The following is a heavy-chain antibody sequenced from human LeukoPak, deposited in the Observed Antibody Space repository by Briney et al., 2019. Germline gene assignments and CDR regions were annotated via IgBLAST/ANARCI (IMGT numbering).Heavy chain of an antibody. V-gene: IGHV3-21*04. Sequence: PGGSPRLSCAASGFTFRSFSMDWVRQAPGKGLEWVSAIDSSTTRIYYANSVRGRFTISRDNAKNSLDLQMNSLRAEDTAVYYCARDCGILRIDCGDSLDIWGQGTMVTVSS. CDR2: IDSSTTRI. D-gene: IGHD2-21*01. CDR3: ARDCGILRIDCGDSLDI. J-gene: IGHJ3*02. CDR1: GFTFRSFS.